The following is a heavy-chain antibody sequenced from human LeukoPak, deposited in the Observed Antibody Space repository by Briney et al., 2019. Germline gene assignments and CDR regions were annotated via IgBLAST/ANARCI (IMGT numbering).Heavy chain of an antibody. CDR1: GFTFSS. D-gene: IGHD2-15*01. V-gene: IGHV3-48*01. CDR2: ISSGSSTI. CDR3: ARASPNTRSFDY. Sequence: PGGSLRLSCAASGFTFSSMNWVRQAPGKGLEWVSYISSGSSTIYYADSVKGRFTISRDNAKNSLYLQMNSLGGEDTAVYYCARASPNTRSFDYWGQGTLVTVSS. J-gene: IGHJ4*02.